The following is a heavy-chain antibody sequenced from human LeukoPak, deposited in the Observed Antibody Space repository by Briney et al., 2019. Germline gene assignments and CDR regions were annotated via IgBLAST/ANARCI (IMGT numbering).Heavy chain of an antibody. J-gene: IGHJ4*02. CDR3: ARDSEMATDY. CDR2: INPNSGGT. V-gene: IGHV1-2*02. D-gene: IGHD5-24*01. CDR1: GYTFTGYY. Sequence: APVKVCCKASGYTFTGYYMHWVRQAPGQGLEWMGWINPNSGGTNYAQKFQGRVTMTRDTSVSTAYMELSRLRSDDTAVYYCARDSEMATDYWGQGTLVTVSS.